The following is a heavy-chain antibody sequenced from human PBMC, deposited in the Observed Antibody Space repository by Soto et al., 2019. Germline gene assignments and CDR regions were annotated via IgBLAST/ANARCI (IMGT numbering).Heavy chain of an antibody. V-gene: IGHV1-18*01. CDR2: ISVNNGNT. CDR3: AGGKTYYDISGYFYADY. CDR1: NYTFSSYG. J-gene: IGHJ4*02. Sequence: QVQLVQSGAEVKKPGASVKVSCKASNYTFSSYGINWVRQAPGQGLEWMGWISVNNGNTNSAQKFQGRFTMTANTSTTTASMELWNLTCDDSAVYYCAGGKTYYDISGYFYADYWGQGTLVTVSS. D-gene: IGHD3-22*01.